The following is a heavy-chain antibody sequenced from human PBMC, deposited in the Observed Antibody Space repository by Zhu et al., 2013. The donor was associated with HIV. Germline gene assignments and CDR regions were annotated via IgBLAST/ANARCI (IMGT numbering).Heavy chain of an antibody. D-gene: IGHD3-22*01. CDR3: ARSHLASSGYDRLTNWFDP. V-gene: IGHV4-38-2*01. CDR1: GYSISSGYY. CDR2: IYHSGST. J-gene: IGHJ5*02. Sequence: QVQLQESGPGLVKPSETLSLTCAVSGYSISSGYYWGWIRQPPGKGLEWIGSIYHSGSTYYNPSLKSRVTISVDTSKNQFSLKLSSVTAADTAVYYCARSHLASSGYDRLTNWFDPGAREPWSPSPQ.